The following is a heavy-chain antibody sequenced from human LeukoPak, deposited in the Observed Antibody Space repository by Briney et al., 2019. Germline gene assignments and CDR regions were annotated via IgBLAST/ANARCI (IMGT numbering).Heavy chain of an antibody. CDR3: ARDHYYDSSEGY. CDR1: GGSFSGYY. V-gene: IGHV4-34*01. J-gene: IGHJ4*02. CDR2: INHSGST. Sequence: SETLSLTYAVYGGSFSGYYWSWIRQPPGKGLEWIGEINHSGSTNYNPSLKSRVTISVDTSKNQFSLKLSSVTAADTAVYYCARDHYYDSSEGYWGQGTLVTVSS. D-gene: IGHD3-22*01.